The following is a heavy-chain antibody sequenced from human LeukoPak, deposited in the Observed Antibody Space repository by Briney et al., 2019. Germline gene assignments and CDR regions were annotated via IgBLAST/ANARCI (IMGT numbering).Heavy chain of an antibody. CDR1: GYTFTSYG. D-gene: IGHD5-12*01. Sequence: GASVKVSCKASGYTFTSYGISWVRQAPGQGLEWMGWISAYNGNTNYAQKFQGRVTMTRDTSISTAYMELSRLRSDDTAVYYCARVLRGHFDYWGQGTLVTVSS. J-gene: IGHJ4*02. V-gene: IGHV1-18*01. CDR3: ARVLRGHFDY. CDR2: ISAYNGNT.